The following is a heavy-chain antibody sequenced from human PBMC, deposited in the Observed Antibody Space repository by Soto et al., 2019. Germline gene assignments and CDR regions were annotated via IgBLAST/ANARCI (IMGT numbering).Heavy chain of an antibody. J-gene: IGHJ4*02. D-gene: IGHD6-19*01. CDR3: AREQWGFDY. Sequence: QVQLQESGPELVKSSQTLSLTCTVSNGSISTNGHYWTWIRQRPGKGLEWIAYIYYTGNSYYNPSLKSRLTISIDKSKNQFSLTLRSVTAADTAVYYCAREQWGFDYWGQGTLVTVSS. V-gene: IGHV4-31*03. CDR2: IYYTGNS. CDR1: NGSISTNGHY.